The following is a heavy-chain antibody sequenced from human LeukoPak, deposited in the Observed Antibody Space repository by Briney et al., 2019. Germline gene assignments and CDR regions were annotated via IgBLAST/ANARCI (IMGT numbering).Heavy chain of an antibody. D-gene: IGHD3-22*01. Sequence: SGPTLVKPTQTLTLTCTFSGFSLSTSGVGVGWIRQPPGKALEWLALIYWDDDKRYSPSLKGRLTITKDTSKNQVVLRMTNMDPVDTATYYCARRRDDYYDSSGYTYAFDIWGQGTLVTVSS. CDR3: ARRRDDYYDSSGYTYAFDI. CDR1: GFSLSTSGVG. CDR2: IYWDDDK. V-gene: IGHV2-5*02. J-gene: IGHJ3*02.